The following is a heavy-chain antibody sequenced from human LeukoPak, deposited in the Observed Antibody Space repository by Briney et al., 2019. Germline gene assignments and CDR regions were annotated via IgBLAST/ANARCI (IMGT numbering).Heavy chain of an antibody. CDR3: AKTTNWNFYFDY. CDR2: ISGSGGST. J-gene: IGHJ4*02. Sequence: GGSLRLSCAASGFTFSSYAMNWVRQAPGKGLEWVSAISGSGGSTYYADSVKGRFTISRDNSKNTLYLQMNSLRAEDTAVYYCAKTTNWNFYFDYWGQGTLVTVSS. D-gene: IGHD1-7*01. CDR1: GFTFSSYA. V-gene: IGHV3-23*01.